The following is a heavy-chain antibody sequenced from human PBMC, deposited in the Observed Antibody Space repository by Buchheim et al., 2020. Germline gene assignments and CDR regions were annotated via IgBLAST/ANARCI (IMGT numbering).Heavy chain of an antibody. Sequence: EVQLLESGGGLVQPGGSLRLSCAASGLTFSSYAMSWVRQAPGKGLEWVSVISGSGSSTYYADSVKGRFTISRDNSKNTLYLQMNSLGADDTAVYYCVVVPAAIGYSYYYGLDVWGQGTT. V-gene: IGHV3-23*01. J-gene: IGHJ6*02. D-gene: IGHD2-2*01. CDR2: ISGSGSST. CDR1: GLTFSSYA. CDR3: VVVPAAIGYSYYYGLDV.